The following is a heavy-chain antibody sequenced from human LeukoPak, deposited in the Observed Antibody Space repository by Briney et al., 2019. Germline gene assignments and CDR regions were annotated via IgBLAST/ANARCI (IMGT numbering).Heavy chain of an antibody. Sequence: PSETLSLTCAVYGGSFSGYYWTWIRQPRGKGLEWIGEITHSGSTNYNPSLKSRVTVSVDTSKNQFSLKVRSVTAADTAVYYCARARGTEAIDYWGQGTLVTVSS. CDR1: GGSFSGYY. J-gene: IGHJ4*02. CDR2: ITHSGST. V-gene: IGHV4-34*01. CDR3: ARARGTEAIDY. D-gene: IGHD1/OR15-1a*01.